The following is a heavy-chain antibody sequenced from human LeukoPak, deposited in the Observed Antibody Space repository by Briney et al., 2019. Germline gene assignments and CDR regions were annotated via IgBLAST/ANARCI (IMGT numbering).Heavy chain of an antibody. V-gene: IGHV4-30-2*01. CDR2: IYHSGST. Sequence: SQTLSLTCTVSGGSISSGGYYWSWIRQPPGKGLEWIGYIYHSGSTYYNPSLKSRVTISVDRSKNQFSLKLSSVTAADTAVYYCARDLTGTTAPRVDYWGQGTLVTVSS. CDR3: ARDLTGTTAPRVDY. CDR1: GGSISSGGYY. D-gene: IGHD1-7*01. J-gene: IGHJ4*02.